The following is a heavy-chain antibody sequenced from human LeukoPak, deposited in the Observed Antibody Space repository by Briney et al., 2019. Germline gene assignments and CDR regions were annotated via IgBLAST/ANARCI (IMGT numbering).Heavy chain of an antibody. J-gene: IGHJ4*02. Sequence: GGSLRLSCAASGFTFSDYYMSWIRQAPGKGLEWVSYISSSGSTIYYADSVKGRFTISRDNAKNSLYLQTSSLRAEDTAVYYCARARMVATIFDYWGQGTLVTVSS. CDR1: GFTFSDYY. D-gene: IGHD5-12*01. CDR2: ISSSGSTI. CDR3: ARARMVATIFDY. V-gene: IGHV3-11*01.